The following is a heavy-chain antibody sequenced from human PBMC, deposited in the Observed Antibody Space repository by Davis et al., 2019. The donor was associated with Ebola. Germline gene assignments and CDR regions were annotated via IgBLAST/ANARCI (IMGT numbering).Heavy chain of an antibody. V-gene: IGHV4-39*07. CDR3: ARTRSVTFDAFDI. D-gene: IGHD4-17*01. CDR2: IYYSGST. J-gene: IGHJ3*02. CDR1: GGFISSSSYY. Sequence: SETLSLTCTVSGGFISSSSYYWGWIRQPPGKGLEWIGSIYYSGSTYYNPSLKSRVTISVDTSKNQFSLKLSSVTAADTAVYYCARTRSVTFDAFDIWGQGTMVTVSS.